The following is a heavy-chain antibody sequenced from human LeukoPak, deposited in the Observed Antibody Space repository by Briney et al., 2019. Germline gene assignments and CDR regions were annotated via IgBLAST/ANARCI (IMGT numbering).Heavy chain of an antibody. CDR3: TRDSTDSSSWYASGI. CDR1: GFTFRTSS. CDR2: IREDGSEK. D-gene: IGHD6-13*01. Sequence: GGSLRLSCVVSGFTFRTSSMSWVRQAPGRGLEWVANIREDGSEKYYLDSVKGRFTISGDNAKNSLYLQMNSLRAEDTAVYYCTRDSTDSSSWYASGIWGQGTMVTVSS. J-gene: IGHJ3*02. V-gene: IGHV3-7*01.